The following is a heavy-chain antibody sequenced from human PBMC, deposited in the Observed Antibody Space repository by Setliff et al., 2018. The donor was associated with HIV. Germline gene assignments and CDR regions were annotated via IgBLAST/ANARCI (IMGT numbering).Heavy chain of an antibody. CDR2: FDPELGET. CDR1: GYTFTDYY. Sequence: ASVKVSCKASGYTFTDYYIHWVRQAPGKGLEWMGGFDPELGETFFAQRFQGRITMTGDTSADTAYMELRSLRSDDTATYYCAIDNRGGVGAPYHFDYWGQGTLVTVSS. D-gene: IGHD1-26*01. J-gene: IGHJ4*02. V-gene: IGHV1-24*01. CDR3: AIDNRGGVGAPYHFDY.